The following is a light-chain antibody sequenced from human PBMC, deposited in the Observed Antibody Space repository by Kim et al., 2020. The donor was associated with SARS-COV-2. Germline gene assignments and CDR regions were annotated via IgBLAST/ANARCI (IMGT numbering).Light chain of an antibody. CDR1: QSVSSSY. CDR2: GAS. Sequence: EIVLTQSPGTLSLSPGERATLSCRASQSVSSSYLAWYQQKPGQAPRLLIFGASSRATGIPDRFSGSRSGTDFTLTISRLEPEDFAVYYCQQYHSSPPTFGQGTKVDIK. V-gene: IGKV3-20*01. CDR3: QQYHSSPPT. J-gene: IGKJ1*01.